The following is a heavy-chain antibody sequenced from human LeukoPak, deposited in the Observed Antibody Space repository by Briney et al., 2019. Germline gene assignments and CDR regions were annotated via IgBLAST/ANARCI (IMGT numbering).Heavy chain of an antibody. Sequence: GGSLRLSCAASGFTFSSYWMSWVRRAPGKGLEWVANIKQDGSEKYYVDSVKGRFTVSRDNAKNSLYLQMNSLRAEDTAVYYCARVVSYSSYYYYYYMDVWGKGTTVTVSS. V-gene: IGHV3-7*01. D-gene: IGHD6-13*01. CDR3: ARVVSYSSYYYYYYMDV. J-gene: IGHJ6*03. CDR2: IKQDGSEK. CDR1: GFTFSSYW.